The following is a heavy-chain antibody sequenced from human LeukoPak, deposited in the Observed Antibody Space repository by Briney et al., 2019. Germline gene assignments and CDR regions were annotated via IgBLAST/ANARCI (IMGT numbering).Heavy chain of an antibody. Sequence: SETLSLTCAVYGITFSGYYWSWIRQPPGKGLEWIGEINHSGSTNYNPSLKSRVTISVDTSKNQFSLKLSSVTAADTAVYYCARGLYSYDSSALDYWGQGTLVTVSS. CDR1: GITFSGYY. CDR3: ARGLYSYDSSALDY. J-gene: IGHJ4*02. CDR2: INHSGST. D-gene: IGHD3-22*01. V-gene: IGHV4-34*01.